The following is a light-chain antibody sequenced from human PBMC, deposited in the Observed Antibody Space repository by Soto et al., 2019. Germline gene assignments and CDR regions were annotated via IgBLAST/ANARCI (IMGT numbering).Light chain of an antibody. CDR1: QSISSY. J-gene: IGKJ5*01. CDR2: AAS. V-gene: IGKV1-39*01. Sequence: HMSQSLTSLSASVGDRVTITCRSSQSISSYLNWYQQKPGKAPKLLIYAASSLQSGVPSRFSGSGSGTDFTLTISSLQPEDFATYYCQQCYSTLETFGQGTLVEVK. CDR3: QQCYSTLET.